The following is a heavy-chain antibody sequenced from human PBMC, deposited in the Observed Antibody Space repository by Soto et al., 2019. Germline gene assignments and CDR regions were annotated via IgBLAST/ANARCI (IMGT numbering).Heavy chain of an antibody. CDR3: ARTTGNPDY. CDR2: IDSDGSST. D-gene: IGHD1-1*01. Sequence: AGGSLRLSCAASGFTFSSYWMHWVRQAPGKGLVWVSRIDSDGSSTTYADSVKGRFIISRDNAKNTLYLQMNSLRAEDTAVYYCARTTGNPDYWGQGTVVTVSS. V-gene: IGHV3-74*01. CDR1: GFTFSSYW. J-gene: IGHJ4*02.